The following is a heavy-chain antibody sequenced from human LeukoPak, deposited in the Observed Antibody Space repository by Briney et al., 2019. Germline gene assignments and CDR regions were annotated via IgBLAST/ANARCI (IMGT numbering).Heavy chain of an antibody. V-gene: IGHV4-34*01. CDR2: INHSGST. CDR1: GGSFSGYY. J-gene: IGHJ6*04. CDR3: ARGWSRYYGMDV. D-gene: IGHD3-3*01. Sequence: SETLSLTCAVYGGSFSGYYWSWIRQPPGKGLEWIGEINHSGSTNYNLSLKSRVTISVDTFKNQFSLKLSSVTAADTAVYYCARGWSRYYGMDVWGKGTTVTVSS.